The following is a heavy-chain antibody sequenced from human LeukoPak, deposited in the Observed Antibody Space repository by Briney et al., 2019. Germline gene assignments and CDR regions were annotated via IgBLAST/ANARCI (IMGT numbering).Heavy chain of an antibody. CDR2: INYGGRT. CDR3: ARGYVVVVGNIAQDAFDI. D-gene: IGHD2-15*01. Sequence: SETLSLTCAVYGTSFSGYYWSWIRQSPGKGLEWIGDINYGGRTNYNLPLKSRANISLDTSKNQFSLKLSSVTAADSAVYYCARGYVVVVGNIAQDAFDIWGPGTTVTVSS. V-gene: IGHV4-34*01. CDR1: GTSFSGYY. J-gene: IGHJ3*02.